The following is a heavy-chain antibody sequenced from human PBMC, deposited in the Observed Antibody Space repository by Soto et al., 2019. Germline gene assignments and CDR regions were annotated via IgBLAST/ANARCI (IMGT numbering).Heavy chain of an antibody. D-gene: IGHD6-19*01. CDR3: AREPRDQSSGWYFDY. V-gene: IGHV3-21*01. CDR1: GFTFSSYS. Sequence: GGSLRLSCAASGFTFSSYSMNWVRQAPGKGLEWVSSISSSSSYIYYADSVKGRFTISRDNAKNSLYLQMNSLRAEDTAVYYCAREPRDQSSGWYFDYWGQGTLVTVSS. CDR2: ISSSSSYI. J-gene: IGHJ4*02.